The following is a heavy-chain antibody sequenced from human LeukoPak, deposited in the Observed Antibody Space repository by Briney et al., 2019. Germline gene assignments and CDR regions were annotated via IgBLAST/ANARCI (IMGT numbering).Heavy chain of an antibody. CDR2: INPNSGGT. CDR3: ARGGYGGSYYSYYFYYMDV. D-gene: IGHD1-26*01. J-gene: IGHJ6*03. Sequence: ASVKVSCKASGYTFTGYYMHWVRQAPGQGLEWMGWINPNSGGTNYAQKFQGRVTMTRDTSISTAYMELSRLRSDDTAVYYCARGGYGGSYYSYYFYYMDVWGKGTTVTVSS. V-gene: IGHV1-2*02. CDR1: GYTFTGYY.